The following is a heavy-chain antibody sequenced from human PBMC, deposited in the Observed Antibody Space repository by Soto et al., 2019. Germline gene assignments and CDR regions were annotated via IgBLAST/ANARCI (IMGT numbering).Heavy chain of an antibody. D-gene: IGHD3-22*01. J-gene: IGHJ4*02. CDR2: ISSSSSYI. Sequence: EVQLVESGGGLVKPGGSLRLSCAASGFTFSSYSMNWVRQAPGKGLEWVSSISSSSSYIYYADSVKGRFTISRDNAKNSLYLQMNSLSAEDPAVYYCASGAYYYDSSGYYYYWGQGTLVTVSS. V-gene: IGHV3-21*01. CDR3: ASGAYYYDSSGYYYY. CDR1: GFTFSSYS.